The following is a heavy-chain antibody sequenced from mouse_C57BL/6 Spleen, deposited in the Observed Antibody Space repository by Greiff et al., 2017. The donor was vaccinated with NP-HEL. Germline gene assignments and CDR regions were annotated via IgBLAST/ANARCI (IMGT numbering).Heavy chain of an antibody. CDR2: IYPSDSET. J-gene: IGHJ3*01. Sequence: QVQLQQSGAELVRPGSSVKLSCKASGYTFTSYWMDWVKQRPGQGLEWIGNIYPSDSETHYNQKFKDKATLTVDKSSSTAYMQLSSLTSEDSAVYYCARIYYDYDDGFAYWGQGTLVTVSA. CDR1: GYTFTSYW. V-gene: IGHV1-61*01. CDR3: ARIYYDYDDGFAY. D-gene: IGHD2-4*01.